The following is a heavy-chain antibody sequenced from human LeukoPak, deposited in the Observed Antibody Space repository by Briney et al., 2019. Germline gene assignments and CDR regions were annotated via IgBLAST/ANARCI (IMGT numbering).Heavy chain of an antibody. D-gene: IGHD2-15*01. J-gene: IGHJ4*02. Sequence: GGSLRLSCAASGFTFSSYGMRWVRQAPGKGLEWVAVIWYDGSNKYYADSVKGRFTISRDNSKNTLYLQMNSLRAEDTAVYYCARDYCSGGSCLFDYWGQGTLVTVSS. CDR3: ARDYCSGGSCLFDY. CDR1: GFTFSSYG. V-gene: IGHV3-33*01. CDR2: IWYDGSNK.